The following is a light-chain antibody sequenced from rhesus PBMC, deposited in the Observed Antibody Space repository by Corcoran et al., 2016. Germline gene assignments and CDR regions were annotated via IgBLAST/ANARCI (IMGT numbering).Light chain of an antibody. Sequence: QSAPTQPPSVSGSPGHTVTISCTGTSSDVGGYTYVSWYQQHPGKAPKLMIYDVSKRPSGVSDRFPGSKSGNTASLTISGLQAEDEADYYCCSYTTSSSLVFGSGTKLTVL. CDR2: DVS. V-gene: IGLV2S7*01. J-gene: IGLJ6*01. CDR1: SSDVGGYTY. CDR3: CSYTTSSSLV.